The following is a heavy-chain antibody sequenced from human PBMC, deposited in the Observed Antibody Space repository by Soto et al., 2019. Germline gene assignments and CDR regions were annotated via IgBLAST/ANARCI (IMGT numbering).Heavy chain of an antibody. Sequence: ASVKVSCKASGYTFTSYGISWVRQAPGQGLEWMGWISAYNGNTNYAQKLQGRVTMTTDTSTSTAYMELRSLRSDDTAVYYCASTNEVAGLDAFYIWGQVTMVTVSS. CDR3: ASTNEVAGLDAFYI. V-gene: IGHV1-18*01. D-gene: IGHD6-19*01. J-gene: IGHJ3*02. CDR1: GYTFTSYG. CDR2: ISAYNGNT.